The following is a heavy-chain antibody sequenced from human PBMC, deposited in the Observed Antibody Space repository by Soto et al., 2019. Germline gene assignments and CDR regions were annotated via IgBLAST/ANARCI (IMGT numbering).Heavy chain of an antibody. CDR1: GGTFSSYA. Sequence: AASVKVSCKASGGTFSSYAISWVRQAPGQGLEWMGGIIPIFGTANYAQKFQGRVTITADESTSTAYMELSSLRSEDTAVYYCARGIQLWLRLDAGAFDIWGQGTMVTVSS. D-gene: IGHD5-18*01. J-gene: IGHJ3*02. CDR3: ARGIQLWLRLDAGAFDI. CDR2: IIPIFGTA. V-gene: IGHV1-69*13.